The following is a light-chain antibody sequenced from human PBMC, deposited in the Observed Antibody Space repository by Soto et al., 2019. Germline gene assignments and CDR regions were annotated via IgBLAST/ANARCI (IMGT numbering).Light chain of an antibody. J-gene: IGKJ1*01. V-gene: IGKV3-20*01. CDR3: QQYGSSPWT. CDR1: QSITSTY. Sequence: EIVLTQSPGTPSLSPGERATLSCRASQSITSTYLAWYLQKPGQTPRLLIYGASSRATGIPDRFSGSGSGTDFTLTISRLEPEDFAVYYCQQYGSSPWTFGQGTKVEIK. CDR2: GAS.